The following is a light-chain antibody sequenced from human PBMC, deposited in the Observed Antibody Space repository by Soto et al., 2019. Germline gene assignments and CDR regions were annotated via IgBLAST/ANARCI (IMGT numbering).Light chain of an antibody. CDR1: SSDIGAYNY. V-gene: IGLV2-14*01. J-gene: IGLJ3*02. Sequence: QSALTQAASVSASPGQSITISCTGTSSDIGAYNYVSWYQQHPGKAPKLMIYEVSRRPSGVSNRFSASKPANTASLTISGLQAEDEADYYCSSYTNSRSWLFGGGTKVTVL. CDR3: SSYTNSRSWL. CDR2: EVS.